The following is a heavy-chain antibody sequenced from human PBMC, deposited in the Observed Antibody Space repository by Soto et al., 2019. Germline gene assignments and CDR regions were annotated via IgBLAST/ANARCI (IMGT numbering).Heavy chain of an antibody. V-gene: IGHV3-9*01. J-gene: IGHJ6*02. CDR1: GFTFDDYA. Sequence: GGSLRLSCAASGFTFDDYAMHWVRQAPGKGLEWVSGISWNSGSIGYADSVKGRFTISRDNAKNSLYLQMNSLRAEDTALYYCAKDMGEYSSYYDMNVWGQGTTVTVSS. CDR3: AKDMGEYSSYYDMNV. CDR2: ISWNSGSI. D-gene: IGHD6-6*01.